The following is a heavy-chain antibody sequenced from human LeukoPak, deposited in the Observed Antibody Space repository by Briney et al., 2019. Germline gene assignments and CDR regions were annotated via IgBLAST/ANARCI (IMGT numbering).Heavy chain of an antibody. CDR1: GGSFSSYY. CDR2: IYYSGST. D-gene: IGHD3-10*01. CDR3: ARQGELLWFGELLPPYFDY. V-gene: IGHV4-59*08. J-gene: IGHJ4*02. Sequence: SETLSLTCAVYGGSFSSYYWSWIRQPPGKGLEWIGYIYYSGSTNYNPSLRSRVTISVDTSKNQFSLKLSSVTAADTAVYYCARQGELLWFGELLPPYFDYWGQGTLVTVSS.